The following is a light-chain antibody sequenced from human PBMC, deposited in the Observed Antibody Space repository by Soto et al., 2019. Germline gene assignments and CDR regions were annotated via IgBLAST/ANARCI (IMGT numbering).Light chain of an antibody. J-gene: IGKJ1*01. V-gene: IGKV3-15*01. CDR3: QQYNNWPGT. CDR1: QSVSSY. Sequence: EIVMTQSPATLSVSPGERATLSCRASQSVSSYLAWYQQKPGQAPRLLIFGASTRATGIPARISGSGSGTDFTLTISSLPSQDFAVYYCQQYNNWPGTFGQGDKVEIE. CDR2: GAS.